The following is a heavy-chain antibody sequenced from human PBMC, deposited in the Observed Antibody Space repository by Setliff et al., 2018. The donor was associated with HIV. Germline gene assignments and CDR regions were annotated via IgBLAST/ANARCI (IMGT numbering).Heavy chain of an antibody. CDR2: FYHSGSS. D-gene: IGHD4-17*01. CDR3: ARAPLSRLRSYYYYYGMDV. CDR1: GYSISSGHY. V-gene: IGHV4-38-2*01. J-gene: IGHJ6*02. Sequence: PSETLSLTCVVSGYSISSGHYWGWIRQPPGTGLEWIGSFYHSGSSYYNPSLKSRVTISIDTSKNQFSLKLSSVTAADTAVYYCARAPLSRLRSYYYYYGMDVWGQGTTVTVSS.